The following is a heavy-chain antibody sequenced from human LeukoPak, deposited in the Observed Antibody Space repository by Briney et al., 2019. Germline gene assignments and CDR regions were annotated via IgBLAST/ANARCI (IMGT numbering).Heavy chain of an antibody. D-gene: IGHD6-13*01. CDR3: ARAAIAAAGPFDY. CDR1: GFTVSDNY. V-gene: IGHV3-66*01. Sequence: GRSLRLSCAASGFTVSDNYMTWVRQAPGKGLEWVSVIYSYSTTYYTDSVKGRFTISRDNSKNTMYLQMNSLRAEDTAMYYCARAAIAAAGPFDYWGQGTLVTVSS. CDR2: IYSYSTT. J-gene: IGHJ4*02.